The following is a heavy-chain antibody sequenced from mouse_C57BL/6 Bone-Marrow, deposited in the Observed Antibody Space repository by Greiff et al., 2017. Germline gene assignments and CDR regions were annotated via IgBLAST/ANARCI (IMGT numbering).Heavy chain of an antibody. CDR3: ARDDYDGFFAY. Sequence: VQLQQSGAELARPGASVTLSCKASGYTFPSYGISWVKQRTGQGLEWIGEIYPRSGNTYYNEKFKGKATLTADKPSSTAYMDLRSLTSEDSAVYFCARDDYDGFFAYWGQGTLVTVSA. V-gene: IGHV1-81*01. J-gene: IGHJ3*01. CDR2: IYPRSGNT. CDR1: GYTFPSYG. D-gene: IGHD2-4*01.